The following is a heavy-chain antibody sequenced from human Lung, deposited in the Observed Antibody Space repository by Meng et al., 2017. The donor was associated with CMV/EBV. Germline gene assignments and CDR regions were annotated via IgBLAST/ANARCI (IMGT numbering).Heavy chain of an antibody. V-gene: IGHV3-30*04. D-gene: IGHD3-10*01. Sequence: SLKISXGASGFTFSTHAMHWVRQAPGKGLEWVAVISNTGSNDYYADSVMGRFTISRDKSKSTLYLQMNSLRPEDTAVYYCARDRSPLYNTSGRGVDAWGQGXLVTVSS. CDR1: GFTFSTHA. CDR3: ARDRSPLYNTSGRGVDA. J-gene: IGHJ5*01. CDR2: ISNTGSND.